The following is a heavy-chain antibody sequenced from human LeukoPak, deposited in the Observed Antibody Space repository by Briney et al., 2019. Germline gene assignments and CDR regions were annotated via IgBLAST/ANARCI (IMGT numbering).Heavy chain of an antibody. CDR2: IYYSGST. V-gene: IGHV4-39*07. D-gene: IGHD5-12*01. CDR1: GGSISSSSYY. CDR3: ARDWSSKRLRFFDY. Sequence: SETLSLTCTVSGGSISSSSYYWGWIRQPPGKGLEWIGSIYYSGSTYYNPSLKSRVTISVDTSKNQFSLKLSSVTAADTAVYYCARDWSSKRLRFFDYWGQGTLVTVSS. J-gene: IGHJ4*02.